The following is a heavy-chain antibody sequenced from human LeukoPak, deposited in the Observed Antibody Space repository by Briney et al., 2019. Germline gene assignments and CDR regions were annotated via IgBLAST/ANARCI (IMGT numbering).Heavy chain of an antibody. Sequence: GRSLRLSCAASGFTFSSSWMHWVRHAPEKWLVCVSRISSDGVNARYAVSGNGPFTMSSDNAKNPLYLQMTGQRAVDTLVYYGARDNWGIDYWGRGTLVTVSS. CDR1: GFTFSSSW. D-gene: IGHD7-27*01. CDR2: ISSDGVNA. V-gene: IGHV3-74*01. J-gene: IGHJ4*02. CDR3: ARDNWGIDY.